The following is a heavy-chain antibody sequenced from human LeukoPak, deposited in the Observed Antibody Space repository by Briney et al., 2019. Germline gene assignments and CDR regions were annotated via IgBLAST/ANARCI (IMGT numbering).Heavy chain of an antibody. V-gene: IGHV3-53*01. J-gene: IGHJ4*02. CDR3: ARYRWRITMIGLDY. CDR1: GFTVSSNY. D-gene: IGHD3-22*01. Sequence: PGGSLRLSCAASGFTVSSNYMSWVRQAPGKGLEWVSVIYSGGSTYYADSVKGRFTISRDNSKNTLYLQMNSLRAEDTAVYYCARYRWRITMIGLDYWGQGTLVTVSS. CDR2: IYSGGST.